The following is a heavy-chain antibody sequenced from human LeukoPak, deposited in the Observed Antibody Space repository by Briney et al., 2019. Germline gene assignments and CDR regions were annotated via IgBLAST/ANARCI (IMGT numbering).Heavy chain of an antibody. J-gene: IGHJ4*02. Sequence: GGSLRLSCAASGFTFSSYGMHWVRQAPGKGLEWVAFIRYDGSNKYYADSVKGRFTISRDNSKNTLYLQMNSLRAEDTAVYYCAKDRYDDILTGYIDYWGQGTLVTVSS. D-gene: IGHD3-9*01. CDR2: IRYDGSNK. CDR1: GFTFSSYG. V-gene: IGHV3-30*02. CDR3: AKDRYDDILTGYIDY.